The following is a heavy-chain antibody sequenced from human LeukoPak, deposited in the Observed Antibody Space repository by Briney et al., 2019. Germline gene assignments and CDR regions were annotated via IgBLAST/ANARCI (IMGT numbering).Heavy chain of an antibody. J-gene: IGHJ3*02. CDR1: GYTFTSYI. D-gene: IGHD2-21*01. Sequence: ASVKVSCKASGYTFTSYIIHWVRQAPGQGLEWMGWINVDNGDATFSQNFQGRVTITRDTSATTVYMELSSLRSEDTAVYYCARENAPGGEGAFDNWGQGTMVTVSS. CDR3: ARENAPGGEGAFDN. CDR2: INVDNGDA. V-gene: IGHV1-3*01.